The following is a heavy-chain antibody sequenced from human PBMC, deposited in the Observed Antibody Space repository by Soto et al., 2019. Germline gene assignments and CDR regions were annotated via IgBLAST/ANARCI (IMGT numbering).Heavy chain of an antibody. CDR2: ISYDGSNK. CDR1: GFIFSRYA. D-gene: IGHD3-10*01. V-gene: IGHV3-30-3*01. Sequence: GGSRILSCAASGFIFSRYAMHWVRQAPGKGLEWVAVISYDGSNKYYADSVKGRFTISRDNSKNTLYLQMNSLRAEDTAVYYWVGAGAGSWAFCFDQWGQGNLVTVSS. J-gene: IGHJ4*02. CDR3: VGAGAGSWAFCFDQ.